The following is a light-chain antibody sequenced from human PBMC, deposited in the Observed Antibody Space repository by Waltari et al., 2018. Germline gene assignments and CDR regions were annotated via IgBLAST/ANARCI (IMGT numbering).Light chain of an antibody. Sequence: QSALPHPPSASGSPGLSATISCPGTTSDVGGYNHVPWYQQHPGNAPKLMIYEVSKRPSGVPDRFSGSKSGNTASLTVSGLQAEDEADYYCSSYAGTLVFGGGTKLTVL. CDR1: TSDVGGYNH. V-gene: IGLV2-8*01. CDR2: EVS. J-gene: IGLJ2*01. CDR3: SSYAGTLV.